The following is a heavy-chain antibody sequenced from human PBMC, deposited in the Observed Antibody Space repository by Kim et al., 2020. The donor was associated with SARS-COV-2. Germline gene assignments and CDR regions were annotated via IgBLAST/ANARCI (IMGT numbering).Heavy chain of an antibody. J-gene: IGHJ6*02. V-gene: IGHV3-48*02. D-gene: IGHD2-8*02. CDR3: ASWSNYYYYYGMDV. CDR1: GFTFSSYS. CDR2: ISNSSSTI. Sequence: GGSLRLSCAASGFTFSSYSRNWVRQAPGKGLEWVSYISNSSSTIYYADSVKGRFTISRDNAKNSLYLQMNSLRDEDTAVYYCASWSNYYYYYGMDVWGQGTTVTVSS.